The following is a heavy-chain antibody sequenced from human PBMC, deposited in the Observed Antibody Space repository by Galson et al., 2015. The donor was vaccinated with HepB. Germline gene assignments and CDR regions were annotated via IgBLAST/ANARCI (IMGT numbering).Heavy chain of an antibody. V-gene: IGHV3-30*18. CDR1: GFTFSSYG. CDR3: AKSVIAVAGPYYYGMDV. CDR2: ISYDGSNK. D-gene: IGHD6-19*01. Sequence: SLRLSCSASGFTFSSYGMHWVRQAPGKGLEWVAVISYDGSNKYYADSVKGRFTISRDNPKNTLYLQMNSLRAEDTAVYYCAKSVIAVAGPYYYGMDVWGQGTTVTVSS. J-gene: IGHJ6*02.